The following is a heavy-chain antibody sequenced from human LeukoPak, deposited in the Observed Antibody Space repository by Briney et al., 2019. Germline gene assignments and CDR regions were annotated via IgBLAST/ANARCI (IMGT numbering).Heavy chain of an antibody. J-gene: IGHJ6*02. D-gene: IGHD1-26*01. CDR1: VFTVSSNY. CDR3: ARDPVGAIGYGMDV. Sequence: GRSLRLSCAASVFTVSSNYMSWVRQAPGKGLEWVSVIYSGGSTYYADSVKGRFTISTDTSKNTLYLQMNSLRAEDTAVSYCARDPVGAIGYGMDVWGQGTTVTVSS. CDR2: IYSGGST. V-gene: IGHV3-66*01.